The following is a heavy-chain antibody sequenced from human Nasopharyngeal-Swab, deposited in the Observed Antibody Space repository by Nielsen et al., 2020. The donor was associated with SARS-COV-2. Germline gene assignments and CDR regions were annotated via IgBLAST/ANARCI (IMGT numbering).Heavy chain of an antibody. CDR3: AREGVWQQLVKGGFGY. CDR1: GFSVSYNY. Sequence: GESLKISCEVSGFSVSYNYMSWVRQAPGKGLEWVAVIYSRGETHYTDSVRGRFTISRDNSKNMVNLQLNSLRAEDTAVYYCAREGVWQQLVKGGFGYWGQGTLVTVSS. D-gene: IGHD6-13*01. J-gene: IGHJ4*02. V-gene: IGHV3-53*01. CDR2: IYSRGET.